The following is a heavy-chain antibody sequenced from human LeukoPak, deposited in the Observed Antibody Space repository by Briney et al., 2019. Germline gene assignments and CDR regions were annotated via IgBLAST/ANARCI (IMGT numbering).Heavy chain of an antibody. J-gene: IGHJ4*02. D-gene: IGHD5-18*01. CDR2: ISSSSSYI. CDR3: ASPLRGYSYGYDY. V-gene: IGHV3-21*01. Sequence: PGGSLRLSCAASGFTLSSYSMNWVRQAPGKGLEWGSSISSSSSYIYYADSVKGRFTISRDNAKNSLYLQMNSLRAEDTAVYYCASPLRGYSYGYDYWGQGTLVTVSS. CDR1: GFTLSSYS.